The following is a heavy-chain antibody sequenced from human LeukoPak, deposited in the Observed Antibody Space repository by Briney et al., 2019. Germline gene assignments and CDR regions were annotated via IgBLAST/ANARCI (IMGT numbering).Heavy chain of an antibody. D-gene: IGHD3-10*01. CDR2: ISAYNGNT. J-gene: IGHJ5*01. CDR1: GCTFTSYG. Sequence: ASVKVSCKASGCTFTSYGISWVRQAPGQGLEWLGWISAYNGNTDYAQKLQGRVTMTTDTATSTAYMELRRLRSDDTAVYYCARTFYGSGVYEGDFWFDRWGQRTPVTVSS. CDR3: ARTFYGSGVYEGDFWFDR. V-gene: IGHV1-18*04.